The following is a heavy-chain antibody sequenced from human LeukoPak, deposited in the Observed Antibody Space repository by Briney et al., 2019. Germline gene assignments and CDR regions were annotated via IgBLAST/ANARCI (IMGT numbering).Heavy chain of an antibody. CDR2: ISAYNGNT. D-gene: IGHD5-12*01. Sequence: GASVKVSCKASGYTFTSYGVSWVRQAPGQGLEWMGWISAYNGNTNYAQKLQGRVTMTTDTSTGTAYMELRSLRSDDTAVYYCARDGGMATTAGKFDYWGQGTLVTVSS. CDR1: GYTFTSYG. V-gene: IGHV1-18*01. CDR3: ARDGGMATTAGKFDY. J-gene: IGHJ4*02.